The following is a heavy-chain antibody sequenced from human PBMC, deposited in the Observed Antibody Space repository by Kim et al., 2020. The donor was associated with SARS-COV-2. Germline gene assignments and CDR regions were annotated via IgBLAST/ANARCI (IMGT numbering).Heavy chain of an antibody. Sequence: ASVKVSCKASGYTFTSYGMHWVRQAPGQRLEWMGWINAGNGNTKYSQKFQGRVTITRDTSASTAYMELSSLRSEDTAVYYCARDSITMVRGVMGYWGQGTLVTVSS. D-gene: IGHD3-10*01. J-gene: IGHJ4*02. CDR2: INAGNGNT. CDR1: GYTFTSYG. CDR3: ARDSITMVRGVMGY. V-gene: IGHV1-3*01.